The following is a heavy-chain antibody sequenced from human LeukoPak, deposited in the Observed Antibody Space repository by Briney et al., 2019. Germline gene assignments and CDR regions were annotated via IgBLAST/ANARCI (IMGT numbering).Heavy chain of an antibody. CDR2: IGTAGDP. CDR1: GFTFSTYD. CDR3: ARAPPRYYYNGMDV. J-gene: IGHJ6*04. Sequence: GGSMRLSCAASGFTFSTYDMHWDRQATGKGLEWVSGIGTAGDPYYADSVKGRFTISRENAKNSLDLQMNSLRAGDTAVYYCARAPPRYYYNGMDVWGKGTTVTVS. V-gene: IGHV3-13*05. D-gene: IGHD1-14*01.